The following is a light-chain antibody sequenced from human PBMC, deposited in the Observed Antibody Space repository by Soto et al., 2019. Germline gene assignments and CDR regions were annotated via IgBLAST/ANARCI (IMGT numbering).Light chain of an antibody. V-gene: IGLV2-14*01. Sequence: QSVLTQPASVSGSPGQSITISFTGTSSDVGGYNYVSWYQQHPGKAPKLIIYEVSNRPSGVSNRFSGSKSGNTASLTISGLQAEDEADYYCSSYTISSTSVFGTGTKLTVL. CDR2: EVS. CDR3: SSYTISSTSV. J-gene: IGLJ1*01. CDR1: SSDVGGYNY.